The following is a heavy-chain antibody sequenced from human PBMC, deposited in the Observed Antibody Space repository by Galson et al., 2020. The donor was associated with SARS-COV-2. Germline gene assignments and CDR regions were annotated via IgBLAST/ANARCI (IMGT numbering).Heavy chain of an antibody. D-gene: IGHD6-19*01. Sequence: LEWVANIKGDGSETNYADFVKGRFSISRDNAANSLYLQMNSLIVEDSAVYYCSREGWQGGYWGQGTRVTVSS. J-gene: IGHJ4*01. CDR2: IKGDGSET. CDR3: SREGWQGGY. V-gene: IGHV3-7*01.